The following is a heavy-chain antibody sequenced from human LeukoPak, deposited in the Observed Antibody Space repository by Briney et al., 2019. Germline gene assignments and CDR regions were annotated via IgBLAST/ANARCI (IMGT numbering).Heavy chain of an antibody. CDR3: AGGITMRHFYYGMDV. CDR2: INPNSGGT. J-gene: IGHJ6*02. V-gene: IGHV1-2*02. D-gene: IGHD3-10*01. Sequence: ASVKVSCKASGYTFTDYYIHWVRQAPGQGLEWMGWINPNSGGTNYAQKFQGRVTMTRDTSISTAYMELSRLRSDDAAVYSCAGGITMRHFYYGMDVWGQGTTVTVSS. CDR1: GYTFTDYY.